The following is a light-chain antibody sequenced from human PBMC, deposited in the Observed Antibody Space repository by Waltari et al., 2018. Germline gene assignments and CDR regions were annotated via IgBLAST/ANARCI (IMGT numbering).Light chain of an antibody. CDR2: KAT. J-gene: IGKJ2*01. V-gene: IGKV1-5*01. CDR3: QQYNNWPLYT. Sequence: IQVTQSPSTLSASVGDRVTITCRATQSISNWLAWYQQKPGKAPKPLIYKATTLESGVPSRFSGSGSGTEFTLTISSLQTEDFAVYYCQQYNNWPLYTFGQGTKLEIK. CDR1: QSISNW.